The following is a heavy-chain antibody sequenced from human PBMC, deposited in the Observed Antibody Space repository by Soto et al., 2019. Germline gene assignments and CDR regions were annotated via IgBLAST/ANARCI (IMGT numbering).Heavy chain of an antibody. Sequence: PGGSLRLSCVASGFSFTNAWMSWVRQAPGKGLEWVANIKQDGSEKYYVDSVKVRFTISRDNAKNSLYLQMNSLRAEDTAVYYCARVGTYPYDAFDIWGQGTMVTVSS. D-gene: IGHD1-1*01. CDR1: GFSFTNAW. CDR3: ARVGTYPYDAFDI. J-gene: IGHJ3*02. CDR2: IKQDGSEK. V-gene: IGHV3-7*01.